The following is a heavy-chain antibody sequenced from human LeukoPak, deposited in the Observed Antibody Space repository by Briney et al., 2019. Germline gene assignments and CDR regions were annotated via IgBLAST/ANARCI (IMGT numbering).Heavy chain of an antibody. V-gene: IGHV1-46*01. CDR1: RGTFSNYA. CDR2: INPSGGST. CDR3: ARGGDYGDYGY. D-gene: IGHD4-17*01. Sequence: ASVKVSCKASRGTFSNYAISWVRQAPGQGLEWMGIINPSGGSTSYAQKFQGRVTMTRDMSTSTVYMELSSLRSEDTAVYYCARGGDYGDYGYWGQGTLVTVSS. J-gene: IGHJ4*02.